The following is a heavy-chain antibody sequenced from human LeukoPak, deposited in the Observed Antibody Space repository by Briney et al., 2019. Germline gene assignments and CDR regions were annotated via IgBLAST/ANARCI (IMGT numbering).Heavy chain of an antibody. V-gene: IGHV1-69*02. CDR1: GGTFSSYT. D-gene: IGHD6-13*01. CDR3: ASQGPSGSGDY. Sequence: SVKVSCKASGGTFSSYTISWVRQAPGQGLEWMGRIIPILGIANYAQKFQGRVTMTADKSTSTAHMELSSLRSEDTAVYYCASQGPSGSGDYWGQGTLVTVSS. J-gene: IGHJ4*02. CDR2: IIPILGIA.